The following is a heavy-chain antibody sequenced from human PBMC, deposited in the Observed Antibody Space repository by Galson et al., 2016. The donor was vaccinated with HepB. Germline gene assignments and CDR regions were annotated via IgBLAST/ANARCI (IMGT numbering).Heavy chain of an antibody. Sequence: CAISGDSVSSNNAGWNWIRQSPSRGLEWLGKTYYWSKWYYDYSVSLKGRITISPDTSKNQFSLHLNSVTPEDTAVYYCAREPPVVSPTYYYYMDVWGEGTAVTVYS. V-gene: IGHV6-1*01. CDR3: AREPPVVSPTYYYYMDV. CDR1: GDSVSSNNAG. D-gene: IGHD2-2*01. CDR2: TYYWSKWYY. J-gene: IGHJ6*03.